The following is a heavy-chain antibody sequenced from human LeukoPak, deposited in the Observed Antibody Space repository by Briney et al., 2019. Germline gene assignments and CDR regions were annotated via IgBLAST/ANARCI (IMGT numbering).Heavy chain of an antibody. J-gene: IGHJ4*02. V-gene: IGHV3-30*02. CDR2: IRYDGSNK. D-gene: IGHD6-6*01. Sequence: GGSLRPSCAASGFTFSSYGMHWVRQAPGKGLEWVAFIRYDGSNKYYADSVKGRFTISRDNSKNTLYLQMNSLRAEDTAVYYCAKFKHSGSSSDFDYWGQGTLVTVSS. CDR1: GFTFSSYG. CDR3: AKFKHSGSSSDFDY.